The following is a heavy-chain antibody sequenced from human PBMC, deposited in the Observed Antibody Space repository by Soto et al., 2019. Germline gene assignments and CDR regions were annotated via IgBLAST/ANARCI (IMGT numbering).Heavy chain of an antibody. V-gene: IGHV4-34*01. CDR2: VNHSGSS. CDR3: ARMAGPWYFDL. CDR1: GGSFSGFY. Sequence: SETLSLTCAVHGGSFSGFYWTWVRQPPGKGLEWIGEVNHSGSSNYNPPLKSRVTMSLDTSRNQFSLSLNSVTAADTAVYYCARMAGPWYFDLWGRGTLVTSPQ. J-gene: IGHJ2*01.